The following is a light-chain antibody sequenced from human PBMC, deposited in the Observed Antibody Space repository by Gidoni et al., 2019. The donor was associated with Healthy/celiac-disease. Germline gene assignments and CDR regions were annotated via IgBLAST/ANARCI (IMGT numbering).Light chain of an antibody. CDR1: QSISSY. V-gene: IGKV1-39*01. CDR2: AAS. CDR3: QQSYSTLWT. J-gene: IGKJ1*01. Sequence: DIQMTQSPSSLSASVGDRVTITCRASQSISSYLNWYQQKPGKAPTLLIYAASSLQSGVPSRFRGSGSGTDFTLPISSLQPEDFATYYCQQSYSTLWTFGQGTKVEIK.